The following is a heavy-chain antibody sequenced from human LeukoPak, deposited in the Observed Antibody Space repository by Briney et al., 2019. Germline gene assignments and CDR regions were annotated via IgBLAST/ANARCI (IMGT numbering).Heavy chain of an antibody. J-gene: IGHJ6*02. Sequence: GGSLRLSCAASGFTFNYAWMSWVRQVPGKGLEWVGQTVSEIDGGTTDYATPVKGRFTISRDDSKSTLYLQMNSLKIEDTAVYYCTTDEDWNYARRDVWGQGATVIVSS. CDR3: TTDEDWNYARRDV. CDR2: TVSEIDGGTT. D-gene: IGHD1-7*01. V-gene: IGHV3-15*04. CDR1: GFTFNYAW.